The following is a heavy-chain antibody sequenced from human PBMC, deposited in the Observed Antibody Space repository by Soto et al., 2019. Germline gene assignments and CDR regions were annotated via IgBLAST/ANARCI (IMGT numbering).Heavy chain of an antibody. J-gene: IGHJ5*01. CDR3: AKGPDGSGYYHNWFDS. CDR2: ISRTGDSA. V-gene: IGHV3-23*01. Sequence: EVHLLEAGGALVQPGGSLTLSCAASGFSFSDYAMSWVRQAPGKGLEWVSSISRTGDSAYYADSVEGRFAISRDRSKNRLSLQMNSLSVEDTAVYYCAKGPDGSGYYHNWFDSWGQGTLITVSS. CDR1: GFSFSDYA. D-gene: IGHD3-22*01.